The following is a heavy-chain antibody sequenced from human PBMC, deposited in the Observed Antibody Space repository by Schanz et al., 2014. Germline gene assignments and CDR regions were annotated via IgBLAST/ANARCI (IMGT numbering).Heavy chain of an antibody. CDR1: GGSISTYY. D-gene: IGHD2-2*01. V-gene: IGHV4-59*01. J-gene: IGHJ4*02. Sequence: QVQLQESGPGLVKPSETLSLTCTVSGGSISTYYWSWIRQPAGKGLEWIGYIHYSGNTNYNPSLKSRVTISLDTSKNQFSLNLSSVTAADTAVYYCARGRVVPAAPEFDYWGQGILVTVSS. CDR3: ARGRVVPAAPEFDY. CDR2: IHYSGNT.